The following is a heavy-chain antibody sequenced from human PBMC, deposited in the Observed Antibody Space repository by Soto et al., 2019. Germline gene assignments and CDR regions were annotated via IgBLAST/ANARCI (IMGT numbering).Heavy chain of an antibody. D-gene: IGHD3-3*01. V-gene: IGHV4-59*12. CDR1: GGSIGSYC. CDR3: AGEPYYDFWSGYRTNKDNWFDP. CDR2: IYYSGST. J-gene: IGHJ5*02. Sequence: LETLCLTCTVSGGSIGSYCWRWIRKPPGKGLEWIGYIYYSGSTNYNPSLKSRVTISVDTSKNQFSLKLSSVTAADTAVYYCAGEPYYDFWSGYRTNKDNWFDPRGQGTLVTVSS.